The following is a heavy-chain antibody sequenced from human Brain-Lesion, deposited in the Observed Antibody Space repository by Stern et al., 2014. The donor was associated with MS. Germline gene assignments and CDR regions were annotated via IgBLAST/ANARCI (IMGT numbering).Heavy chain of an antibody. CDR1: GFSFTNHW. D-gene: IGHD6-25*01. J-gene: IGHJ6*02. V-gene: IGHV5-51*03. Sequence: QLVQSGAEVQKSGQSLKISCKASGFSFTNHWIAWARQMPGKGLEWMGMIYPDDSDIRYGPAFHGQVTISADRSTNTAYLQWNSLQASDNAMYYCAKQGAAAAYGLDVWGQGTSVTVSS. CDR2: IYPDDSDI. CDR3: AKQGAAAAYGLDV.